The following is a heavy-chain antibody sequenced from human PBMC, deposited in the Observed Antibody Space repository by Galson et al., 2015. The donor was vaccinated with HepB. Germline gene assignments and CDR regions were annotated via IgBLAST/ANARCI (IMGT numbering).Heavy chain of an antibody. CDR2: ISGSGGST. CDR1: GFTFSSYA. Sequence: SLRLSCAASGFTFSSYAMNWVRQASGKGLEWVSGISGSGGSTYYADSVKGRFTISRDKSKNTLYLQMNSLRAEDAAVYYCVKDLGRDYDFWGGYWSPYYNYGMYVWGQGTTVTVSS. J-gene: IGHJ6*02. CDR3: VKDLGRDYDFWGGYWSPYYNYGMYV. D-gene: IGHD3-3*01. V-gene: IGHV3-23*01.